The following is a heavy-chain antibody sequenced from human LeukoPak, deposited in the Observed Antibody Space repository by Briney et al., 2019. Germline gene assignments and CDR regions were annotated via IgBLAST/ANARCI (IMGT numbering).Heavy chain of an antibody. Sequence: SETLSLTCTVSGGSISSGGYYWSWIRQHPGKGLEWIGYIYYSGSTYYNPSLKSRVTISVDTSKNQFSLKLSSVTAADTAVYYCARAGGDFWSGYLPYYYYGMDVWGQGTTVTVSS. CDR2: IYYSGST. V-gene: IGHV4-31*03. D-gene: IGHD3-3*01. CDR1: GGSISSGGYY. J-gene: IGHJ6*02. CDR3: ARAGGDFWSGYLPYYYYGMDV.